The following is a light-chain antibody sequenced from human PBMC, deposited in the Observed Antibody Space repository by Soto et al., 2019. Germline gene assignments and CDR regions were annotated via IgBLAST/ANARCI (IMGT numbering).Light chain of an antibody. CDR1: QSFSSTY. CDR2: AAS. Sequence: EIVLTQSPGTLSLSPGERATLSCRASQSFSSTYLAWYQQKPGQPPRLLIYAASSRATGIPDRLSGSGSGTDFTLTISRLEPEDLAVYYCQQYGNAPWTFGHGTKVDIK. J-gene: IGKJ1*01. V-gene: IGKV3-20*01. CDR3: QQYGNAPWT.